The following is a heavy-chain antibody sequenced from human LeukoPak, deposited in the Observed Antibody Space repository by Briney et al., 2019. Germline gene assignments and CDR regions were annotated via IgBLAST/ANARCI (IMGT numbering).Heavy chain of an antibody. CDR1: GFNIKSFW. D-gene: IGHD1-20*01. J-gene: IGHJ3*01. CDR2: IKEDGSEE. Sequence: GGSLRLSCAASGFNIKSFWMSWVRQAPGKGLEWVANIKEDGSEENYVDSVKGRFTISRDNAKNSSYIQINSLRADDTALYYCAKSNWKYGFDVWGQGTMVTVSS. CDR3: AKSNWKYGFDV. V-gene: IGHV3-7*01.